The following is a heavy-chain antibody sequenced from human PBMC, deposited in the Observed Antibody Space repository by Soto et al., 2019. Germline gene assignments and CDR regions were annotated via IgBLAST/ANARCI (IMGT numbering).Heavy chain of an antibody. CDR1: GGSISSSNW. CDR2: IYHSGST. V-gene: IGHV4-4*02. CDR3: ARVKGIAAAGTLRY. J-gene: IGHJ4*02. Sequence: PSETLSLTCAVSGGSISSSNWWSWVRQPPGKGLEWIGEIYHSGSTNYNPSLKSRVTISVDKSKNQFSLKLSSVTAADTAVYYCARVKGIAAAGTLRYWGQGTLVIVSS. D-gene: IGHD6-13*01.